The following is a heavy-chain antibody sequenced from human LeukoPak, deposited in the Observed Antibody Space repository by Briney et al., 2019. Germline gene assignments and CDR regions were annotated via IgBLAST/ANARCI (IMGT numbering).Heavy chain of an antibody. CDR2: ISGSGGST. CDR3: AKGRKVQLWFNREYNWFDP. J-gene: IGHJ5*02. D-gene: IGHD5-18*01. CDR1: GGSISSNEYY. Sequence: ETLSLTCNVSGGSISSNEYYWGWIRQPPGKGLEWVSAISGSGGSTYYADSVKGRFTISRDNSKNTLYLQMNSLRAEDTAVYYCAKGRKVQLWFNREYNWFDPWGQGTLVTVSS. V-gene: IGHV3-23*01.